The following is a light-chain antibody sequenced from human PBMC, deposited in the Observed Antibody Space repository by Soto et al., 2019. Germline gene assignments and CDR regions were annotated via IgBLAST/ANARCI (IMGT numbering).Light chain of an antibody. V-gene: IGLV2-8*01. CDR3: ISHAGASNV. CDR2: EVN. CDR1: SSDVGATDY. J-gene: IGLJ1*01. Sequence: QSALTQPPSASGSPGQSVAISCTGTSSDVGATDYVSWYQQHSGKAPKLLLYEVNKRPSGVPDRFSGSKSGNTASLTVSALQADDEADYYCISHAGASNVLGTGTKVTVL.